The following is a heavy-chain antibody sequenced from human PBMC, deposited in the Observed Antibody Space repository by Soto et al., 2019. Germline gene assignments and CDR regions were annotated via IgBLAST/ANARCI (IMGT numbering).Heavy chain of an antibody. D-gene: IGHD3-3*01. V-gene: IGHV1-2*04. J-gene: IGHJ6*03. Sequence: ASVKVSCKASGYTFTGYYMHWVRQAPGQGLEWMGWINPNSGGTNYAQKFQGWVTMTRDTSISTAYMELSRLRSDDTAVYYCARVSPFWCGYYSYYMDVWGKGTTVTVSS. CDR2: INPNSGGT. CDR1: GYTFTGYY. CDR3: ARVSPFWCGYYSYYMDV.